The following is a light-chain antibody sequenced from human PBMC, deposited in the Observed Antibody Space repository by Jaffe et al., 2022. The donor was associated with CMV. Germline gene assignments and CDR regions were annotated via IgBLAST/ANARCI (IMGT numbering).Light chain of an antibody. CDR2: AAS. J-gene: IGKJ2*01. V-gene: IGKV1-39*01. Sequence: DIQMTQSPSSLSASVGDRVSITCRASQNISTYLNWYQQKPGHAPELLIYAASSLHSGVPSRFSGSKSGTDFILTISSLQPEDFATYYCQQSFSTPRMYTFGQGTNLEIK. CDR1: QNISTY. CDR3: QQSFSTPRMYT.